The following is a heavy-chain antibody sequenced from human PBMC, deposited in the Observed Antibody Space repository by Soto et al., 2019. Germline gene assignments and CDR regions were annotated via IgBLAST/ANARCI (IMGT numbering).Heavy chain of an antibody. V-gene: IGHV4-59*01. CDR3: GRVGGYSGYEQNWFDP. CDR2: IYYSGST. J-gene: IGHJ5*02. CDR1: GGSISSYY. Sequence: SETLSLTCTVSGGSISSYYWSWIRQPPGKGLEWIGYIYYSGSTNYNPSLKSRVTISVDTSKNLCALKLSSVTAADTAVYYCGRVGGYSGYEQNWFDPWGQGTLVTVSS. D-gene: IGHD5-12*01.